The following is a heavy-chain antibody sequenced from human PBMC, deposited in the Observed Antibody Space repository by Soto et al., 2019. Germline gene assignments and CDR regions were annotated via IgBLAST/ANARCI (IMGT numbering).Heavy chain of an antibody. CDR3: ARERGDIYGSVSYFHYYYGMDV. CDR1: GYTFTSYY. CDR2: INPSGGST. J-gene: IGHJ6*02. Sequence: ASVKVSCKASGYTFTSYYMHWVRQAPGQGLEWMGIINPSGGSTSYAQKFQGRVTMTRDTSTSTAYMELSSLRSEDTAVYYCARERGDIYGSVSYFHYYYGMDVWGQGTTVTVSS. V-gene: IGHV1-46*01. D-gene: IGHD3-10*01.